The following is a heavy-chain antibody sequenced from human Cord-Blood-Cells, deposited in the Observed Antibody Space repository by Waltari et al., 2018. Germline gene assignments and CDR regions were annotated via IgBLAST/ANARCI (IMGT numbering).Heavy chain of an antibody. CDR1: GGSFSGYY. J-gene: IGHJ4*02. CDR3: ARGRGTGTSDY. CDR2: INHSGST. V-gene: IGHV4-34*01. D-gene: IGHD1-7*01. Sequence: QVQLQQWGAGLLKPSETLSLTCAVYGGSFSGYYWSWIRQPPGKGLEWIGEINHSGSTNYNPSLKSRVTISVDTSKNQFSLKLSSVTAADTAVYYSARGRGTGTSDYWGQGTLVTVSS.